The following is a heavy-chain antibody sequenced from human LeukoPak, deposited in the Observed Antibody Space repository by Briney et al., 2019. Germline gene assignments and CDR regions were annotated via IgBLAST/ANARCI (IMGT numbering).Heavy chain of an antibody. CDR3: ARDKPRYCSSTSCYLDYYYYYMDV. V-gene: IGHV4-61*02. J-gene: IGHJ6*03. Sequence: TSETLSLTCTVSGGSISSGSYYWSWIRQPAAKGLEWIGRIYTSGSTNYNPSLKSRVTISVDTSKNQFSLKLSSVTAADTAVYYCARDKPRYCSSTSCYLDYYYYYMDVWGKGTTVTISS. D-gene: IGHD2-2*01. CDR2: IYTSGST. CDR1: GGSISSGSYY.